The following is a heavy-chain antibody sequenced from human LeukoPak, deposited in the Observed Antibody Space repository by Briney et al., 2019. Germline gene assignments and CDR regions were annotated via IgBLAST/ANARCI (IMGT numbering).Heavy chain of an antibody. D-gene: IGHD3-22*01. CDR2: ISYSGST. V-gene: IGHV4-34*01. CDR3: ARDYYENWFDP. Sequence: SETLSLTCAVYGGSFSGYYWSWIRQPPGKGLEWIGSISYSGSTYYNPSLKSRVTISVDTSKNQFSLKLSSVTAADTAVYYCARDYYENWFDPWGQGTLATVSS. CDR1: GGSFSGYY. J-gene: IGHJ5*02.